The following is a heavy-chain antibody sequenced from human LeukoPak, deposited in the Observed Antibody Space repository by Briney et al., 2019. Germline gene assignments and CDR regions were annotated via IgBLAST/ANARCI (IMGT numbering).Heavy chain of an antibody. CDR1: GFTFSNYG. V-gene: IGHV3-30*19. D-gene: IGHD1-26*01. CDR3: ARDRGSYNQFDY. J-gene: IGHJ4*02. Sequence: GGSLRLSCTASGFTFSNYGMHWVRQAPGKGLEWVAVISYDGSNKYYADSVKGRFTISRDNSKNTLYLQMNSLRAEDTAVYYCARDRGSYNQFDYWGQGTLVTVSS. CDR2: ISYDGSNK.